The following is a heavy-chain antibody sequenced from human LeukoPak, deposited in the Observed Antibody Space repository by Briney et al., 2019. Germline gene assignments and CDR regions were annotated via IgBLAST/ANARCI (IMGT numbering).Heavy chain of an antibody. CDR1: GFTFSSYS. V-gene: IGHV3-21*01. J-gene: IGHJ6*02. CDR2: ISSSSTYI. CDR3: ARNTITGYYYGMDV. Sequence: AGGSLRLSCAASGFTFSSYSMNWVRQAPEKGLEWVSSISSSSTYIYYADSVKGRFTISRDNAKNSLYLQMNSLRAEDTAVFYCARNTITGYYYGMDVWGQGTTVTVSS. D-gene: IGHD3-10*01.